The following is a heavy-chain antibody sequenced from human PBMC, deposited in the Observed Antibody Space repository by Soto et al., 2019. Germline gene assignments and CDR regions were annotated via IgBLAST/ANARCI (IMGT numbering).Heavy chain of an antibody. CDR1: NGSISSRSSY. V-gene: IGHV4-39*07. Sequence: SETLSLTCIVSNGSISSRSSYWGWIRQTPGKGLEWIGSIYYIGTTYYNPSLKSRVTISIDTSKTQFSLKLSSVTAADTAVYYCARGGVPYDFWSGYYQPPTHSNYYYYYYMDVWGKGTTVTVSS. CDR3: ARGGVPYDFWSGYYQPPTHSNYYYYYYMDV. D-gene: IGHD3-3*01. J-gene: IGHJ6*03. CDR2: IYYIGTT.